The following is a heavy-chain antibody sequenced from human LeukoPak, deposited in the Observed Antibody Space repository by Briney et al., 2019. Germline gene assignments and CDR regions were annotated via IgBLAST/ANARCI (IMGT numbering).Heavy chain of an antibody. D-gene: IGHD2-2*01. J-gene: IGHJ5*02. Sequence: ASVKVSCKASGYTFTGYYMHWVRQAPGQGLEWMGWINPNSGGTNYAQKFQGRVTMTRDTSICTAYVELSRLRSDDTAVYYCARDLVVVPAAINWFDPWGQGTLVTVSS. CDR1: GYTFTGYY. CDR3: ARDLVVVPAAINWFDP. CDR2: INPNSGGT. V-gene: IGHV1-2*02.